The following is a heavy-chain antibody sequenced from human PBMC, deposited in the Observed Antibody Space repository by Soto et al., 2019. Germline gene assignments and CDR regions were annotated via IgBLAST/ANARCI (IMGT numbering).Heavy chain of an antibody. J-gene: IGHJ6*02. CDR2: ISYDGSNK. V-gene: IGHV3-30-3*01. CDR3: AREVQQRVFDYYYGMDV. CDR1: GFTFSSYA. D-gene: IGHD6-13*01. Sequence: QVQLVESGGGVVQPGRSLRLSCAASGFTFSSYAMHWVRQAPGKGLEWVAVISYDGSNKYYADSVKGRFTISRDNSKNTLYLQMNSLRAEDTAVYYCAREVQQRVFDYYYGMDVWGQGTTVTVSS.